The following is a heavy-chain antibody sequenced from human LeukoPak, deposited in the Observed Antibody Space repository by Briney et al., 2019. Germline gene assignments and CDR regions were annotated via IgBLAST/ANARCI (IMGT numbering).Heavy chain of an antibody. Sequence: SGGSLRLSCAASGFTFSSYWMSWVRQAPGKGLEWVANIKQDGSEKYYVDSVKGRFTISRDNAKNSLYLQMNSLRADDTAIYYCAKRDSSGGFPYYFDSWGQGALVTVSS. CDR2: IKQDGSEK. CDR3: AKRDSSGGFPYYFDS. D-gene: IGHD2-15*01. CDR1: GFTFSSYW. V-gene: IGHV3-7*05. J-gene: IGHJ4*02.